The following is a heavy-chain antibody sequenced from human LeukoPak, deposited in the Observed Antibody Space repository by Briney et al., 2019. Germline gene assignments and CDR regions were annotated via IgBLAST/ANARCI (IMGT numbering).Heavy chain of an antibody. V-gene: IGHV4-31*03. D-gene: IGHD3-10*01. CDR3: ARYMVRGVTTYYFDY. J-gene: IGHJ4*02. CDR2: IYYSGST. Sequence: PSETLSLTCTVSGGSISSGGYYWSWIRQHPGKGLEWIGYIYYSGSTYYNPSLKSRVTISVDTSKNQFSLKLSSVTAADTAVYYCARYMVRGVTTYYFDYWGQGTLVTVSS. CDR1: GGSISSGGYY.